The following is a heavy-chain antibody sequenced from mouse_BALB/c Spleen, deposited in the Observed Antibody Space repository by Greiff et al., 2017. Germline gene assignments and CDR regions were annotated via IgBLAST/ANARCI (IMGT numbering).Heavy chain of an antibody. J-gene: IGHJ4*01. Sequence: EVMLVESGGGLVQPGGSLKLSCAASGFTFSSYGMSWVRQTPDKRLELVATINSNGGSTYYPDSVKGRFTISRDNAKNTLYLQMSNLQSEDTAMYYCARDGYDYAMDYWGQGTSVTVSS. V-gene: IGHV5-6-3*01. D-gene: IGHD2-10*02. CDR3: ARDGYDYAMDY. CDR2: INSNGGST. CDR1: GFTFSSYG.